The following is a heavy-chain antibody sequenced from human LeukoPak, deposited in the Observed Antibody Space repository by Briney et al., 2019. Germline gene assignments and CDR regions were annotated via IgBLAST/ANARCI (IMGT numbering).Heavy chain of an antibody. CDR2: VNSDGSWT. CDR3: VSFYETN. J-gene: IGHJ4*02. CDR1: GNYW. Sequence: GSLRLSCAASGNYWMHWVRQAPGKGLAWVSHVNSDGSWTSHAGSVKGRFTISKDNAKNTVYLQMNNLRTEDTAVYYCVSFYETNWGRGTLVTVSS. D-gene: IGHD2-2*01. V-gene: IGHV3-74*01.